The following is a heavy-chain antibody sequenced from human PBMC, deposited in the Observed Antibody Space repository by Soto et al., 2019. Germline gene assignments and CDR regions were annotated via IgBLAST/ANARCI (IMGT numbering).Heavy chain of an antibody. CDR1: GGTFSSYA. V-gene: IGHV1-69*13. CDR3: ARDRDKSGDYFDY. CDR2: IIPIFGTA. D-gene: IGHD2-15*01. Sequence: SVKVSCKASGGTFSSYAISWVRQAPGQGLEWMGGIIPIFGTANYAQKFQGRVTITADESTSTAYMELSSLRSEDTAAYYCARDRDKSGDYFDYWGQGTLVTVSS. J-gene: IGHJ4*02.